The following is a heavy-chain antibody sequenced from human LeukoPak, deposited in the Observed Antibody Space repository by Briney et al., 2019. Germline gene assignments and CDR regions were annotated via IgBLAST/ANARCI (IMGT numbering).Heavy chain of an antibody. D-gene: IGHD3-10*01. CDR2: IYYSGST. Sequence: SETLSLTCAVYGGSFSGYYWSWIRQPPGKGLEWIGSIYYSGSTYYNPSLKSRVTISVDTSKNQFSLKLSSVTAADTAVYYCAGRVRYFDYWGQGTLVTVSS. CDR1: GGSFSGYY. V-gene: IGHV4-59*05. J-gene: IGHJ4*02. CDR3: AGRVRYFDY.